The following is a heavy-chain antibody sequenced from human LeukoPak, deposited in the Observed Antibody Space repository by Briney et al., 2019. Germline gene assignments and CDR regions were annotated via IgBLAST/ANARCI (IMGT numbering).Heavy chain of an antibody. CDR1: GYTFTSYD. CDR3: ARTSIIVDDY. Sequence: ASVKVSCKASGYTFTSYDINWVRQATGQGLEWMGWMNPKSGNTGYPQKLQGRVTMTRDTSTSTAYMELSSLRSEDTAVYYCARTSIIVDDYWGQGTLVTVSS. V-gene: IGHV1-8*01. D-gene: IGHD3-22*01. J-gene: IGHJ4*02. CDR2: MNPKSGNT.